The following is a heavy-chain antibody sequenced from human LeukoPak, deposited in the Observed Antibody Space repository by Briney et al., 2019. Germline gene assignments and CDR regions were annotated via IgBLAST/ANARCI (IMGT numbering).Heavy chain of an antibody. V-gene: IGHV5-51*01. CDR1: GYSINNYW. CDR3: ARQEYCSGGSCYTWFDP. J-gene: IGHJ5*02. Sequence: GESLQISCQGSGYSINNYWIGWVRQMPGKGLEWMGIIYPADSDIRYSPPFQGQVTISADKSISTAYLQWSSLKASDTAMYYCARQEYCSGGSCYTWFDPWGQGTLVTVSS. D-gene: IGHD2-15*01. CDR2: IYPADSDI.